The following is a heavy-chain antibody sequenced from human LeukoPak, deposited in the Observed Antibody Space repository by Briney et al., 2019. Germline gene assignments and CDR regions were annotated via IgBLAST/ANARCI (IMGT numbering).Heavy chain of an antibody. CDR1: GGSISSSSYY. Sequence: SETLSLTCTVSGGSISSSSYYWSWIRQPPGKGLEWIGYIYYSGSTNYNPSLKSRVTISVDTSKNQFSLKLSYVTAADPAVYYCARAPSSGYSYGYYYFYYMDVWGKGTTVTVSS. V-gene: IGHV4-61*01. CDR2: IYYSGST. D-gene: IGHD5-18*01. CDR3: ARAPSSGYSYGYYYFYYMDV. J-gene: IGHJ6*03.